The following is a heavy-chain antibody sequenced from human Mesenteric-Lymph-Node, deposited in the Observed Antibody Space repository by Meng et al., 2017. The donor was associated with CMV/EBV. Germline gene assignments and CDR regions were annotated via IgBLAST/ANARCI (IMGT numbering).Heavy chain of an antibody. CDR3: ARGFSASPHGVFDY. D-gene: IGHD3-16*01. J-gene: IGHJ4*02. CDR2: IYYSGST. V-gene: IGHV4-39*07. CDR1: GDSVSSSGYY. Sequence: SETLSLTCTVSGDSVSSSGYYWGWIRQPPGKGLEWIGSIYYSGSTYYNPSLGGRVTISVDTSMNHFSLELTSVTAADTAVYYCARGFSASPHGVFDYWGQGTLVTVSS.